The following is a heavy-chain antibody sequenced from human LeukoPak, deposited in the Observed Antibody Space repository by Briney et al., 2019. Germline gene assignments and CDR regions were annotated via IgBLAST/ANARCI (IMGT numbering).Heavy chain of an antibody. CDR3: VKGRLIVVAEDGFDI. CDR2: ISSSGGST. CDR1: GFTFSSYA. Sequence: PGGSLRLSCSASGFTFSSYAMHWVRQAPGKGLEYVSTISSSGGSTSYADSVKGRFAISRDNSKNTLYLQTSRLRDVDTAMYYCVKGRLIVVAEDGFDIWGQGTMVTVSS. V-gene: IGHV3-64D*09. J-gene: IGHJ3*02. D-gene: IGHD3-22*01.